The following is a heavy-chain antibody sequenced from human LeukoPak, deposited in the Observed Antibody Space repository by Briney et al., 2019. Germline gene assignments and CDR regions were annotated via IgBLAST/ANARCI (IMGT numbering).Heavy chain of an antibody. Sequence: GGSLRLSCSASGFTFSTYAMHWVRQAPGKGLEYVSALSSNGGSTYYADSVKGRFTVSRDNSKNTLYLQMSSLRAEDTAVYYCVKVGGGFYDYWGQGTLVTVSS. V-gene: IGHV3-64D*06. J-gene: IGHJ4*02. CDR1: GFTFSTYA. D-gene: IGHD3-16*01. CDR2: LSSNGGST. CDR3: VKVGGGFYDY.